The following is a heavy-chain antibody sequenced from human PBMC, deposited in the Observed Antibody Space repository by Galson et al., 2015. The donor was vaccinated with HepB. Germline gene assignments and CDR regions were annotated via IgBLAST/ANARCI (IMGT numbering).Heavy chain of an antibody. CDR2: VSAYDDKT. V-gene: IGHV1-18*04. J-gene: IGHJ5*02. CDR3: ARVWLSRSGESNGHYSA. D-gene: IGHD2-15*01. CDR1: GYNFNTNG. Sequence: SVKVSCKASGYNFNTNGITWVRQAPGQGLEWVGWVSAYDDKTKYSQSFQGRVSMTRDPSTSTAYMELKSLRSDDTGIYYCARVWLSRSGESNGHYSAWGQGTLVTVSS.